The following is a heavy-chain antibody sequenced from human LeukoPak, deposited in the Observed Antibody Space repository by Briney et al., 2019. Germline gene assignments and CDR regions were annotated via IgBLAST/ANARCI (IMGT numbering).Heavy chain of an antibody. Sequence: SETLSLTCTVSGGSISSYYWSWIRQPPGKGLEWIGCIYYSGSTNYNPSLKSRVTISVDTSKNQFSLKLSSVTAADTAVYYCARERRGYYDSSGYYSGRQIDYWGQGTLVTVSS. J-gene: IGHJ4*02. CDR2: IYYSGST. D-gene: IGHD3-22*01. V-gene: IGHV4-59*01. CDR3: ARERRGYYDSSGYYSGRQIDY. CDR1: GGSISSYY.